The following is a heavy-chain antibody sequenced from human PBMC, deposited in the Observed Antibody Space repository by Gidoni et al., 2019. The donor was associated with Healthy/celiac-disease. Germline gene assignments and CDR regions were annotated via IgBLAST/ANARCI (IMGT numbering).Heavy chain of an antibody. CDR1: GFTFDDYA. V-gene: IGHV3-9*01. D-gene: IGHD7-27*01. CDR3: AKDHSLGTIAHLYYYYYYMDV. J-gene: IGHJ6*03. Sequence: EVQLVESGGGLVQPGRSLRLSCAASGFTFDDYAMHWVRQAPGKGLEWVSGISWNSGSIGYADSVKGRFTISRDNAKNSLYLQMNSLRAEDTALYYCAKDHSLGTIAHLYYYYYYMDVWGKGTTVTVSS. CDR2: ISWNSGSI.